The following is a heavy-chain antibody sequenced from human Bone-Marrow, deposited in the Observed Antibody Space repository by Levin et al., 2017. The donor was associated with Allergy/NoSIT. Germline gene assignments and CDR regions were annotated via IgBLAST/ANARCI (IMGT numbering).Heavy chain of an antibody. V-gene: IGHV3-23*01. CDR2: SSAGDAST. Sequence: ETLSLTCAASGFTFSSSSMTWVRQPPGKGLEWVSSSSAGDASTYYTDSVKGRLTVSRDNSKNTLYLQMNSLRVEDTALYYCAKVRRGLDAFDVWGQGTMVTVSS. D-gene: IGHD3/OR15-3a*01. CDR1: GFTFSSSS. J-gene: IGHJ3*01. CDR3: AKVRRGLDAFDV.